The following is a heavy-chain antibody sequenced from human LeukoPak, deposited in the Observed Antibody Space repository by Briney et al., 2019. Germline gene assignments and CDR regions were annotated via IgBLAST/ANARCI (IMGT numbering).Heavy chain of an antibody. CDR2: IYHSGST. Sequence: PSETLSLTCFVSGGSISSDYWSWIRQPPGKGLEWIGYIYHSGSTNYNPPLKSRVTISVDTSKNQLSLKVSSVTAADTAVYYCARHRGYGGNSFTGFDNWGQGTLVTVSS. CDR3: ARHRGYGGNSFTGFDN. D-gene: IGHD4-23*01. J-gene: IGHJ4*02. V-gene: IGHV4-59*08. CDR1: GGSISSDY.